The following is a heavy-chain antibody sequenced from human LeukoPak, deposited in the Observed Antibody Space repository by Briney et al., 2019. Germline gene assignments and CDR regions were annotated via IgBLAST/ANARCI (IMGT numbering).Heavy chain of an antibody. J-gene: IGHJ4*02. D-gene: IGHD3-10*01. CDR3: VRFSGSGSRLFDY. V-gene: IGHV3-74*01. Sequence: GGSLRLSCAASGFTFSSYWMHWVRHTPGKGPVWVSRINSDGSSTNYADSVKGRFTISRDNAKNTLYLQMNSLRAEDTAVYNCVRFSGSGSRLFDYWGQGTLVTVSS. CDR2: INSDGSST. CDR1: GFTFSSYW.